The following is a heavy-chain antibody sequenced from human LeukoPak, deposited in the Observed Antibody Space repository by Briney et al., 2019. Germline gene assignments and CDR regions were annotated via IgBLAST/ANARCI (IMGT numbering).Heavy chain of an antibody. J-gene: IGHJ3*02. Sequence: GASVKVSCKASGYTFISYGISWVRQAPGQGLEWMGWISAYNGNTNYAQKLQGRVTMTTDTSTSTAYMELRSLRSDDTAVYYCARWGIVVVPAAMMAPDAFDIWGQGTMVTVSS. D-gene: IGHD2-2*01. V-gene: IGHV1-18*01. CDR1: GYTFISYG. CDR3: ARWGIVVVPAAMMAPDAFDI. CDR2: ISAYNGNT.